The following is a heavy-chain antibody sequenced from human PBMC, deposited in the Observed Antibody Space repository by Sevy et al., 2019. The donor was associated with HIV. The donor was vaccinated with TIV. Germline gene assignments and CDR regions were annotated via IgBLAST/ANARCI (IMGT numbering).Heavy chain of an antibody. CDR2: ISNDGSIE. J-gene: IGHJ6*02. CDR3: ARSGGSYDYGMDV. CDR1: GFTFRTSA. D-gene: IGHD1-26*01. Sequence: GGSLRLSCAASGFTFRTSAMHWVRQAPGKGLEWVAFISNDGSIEYYADSVKGRFTISRDNSKNTMYLQMNSLRAEETAVYYCARSGGSYDYGMDVWGQGTTVTVSS. V-gene: IGHV3-30*04.